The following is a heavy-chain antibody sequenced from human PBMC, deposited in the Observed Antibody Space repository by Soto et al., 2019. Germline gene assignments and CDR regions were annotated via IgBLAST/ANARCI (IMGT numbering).Heavy chain of an antibody. CDR3: AHRRKVAAVSYTFNY. V-gene: IGHV2-5*02. J-gene: IGHJ4*02. D-gene: IGHD2-2*02. CDR2: TYWDDDK. CDR1: GFSLSSDGMA. Sequence: QITLKESGPTLVRPTQTLTLTCAFSGFSLSSDGMAVGWIRQAPGKALEWLALTYWDDDKHYSPSLQSRLTIARGTSKNHVVLTMTNMDPVDTGTYYCAHRRKVAAVSYTFNYWGPGTLVTVS.